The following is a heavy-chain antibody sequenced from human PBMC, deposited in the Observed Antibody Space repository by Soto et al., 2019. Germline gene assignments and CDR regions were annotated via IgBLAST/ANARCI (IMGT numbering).Heavy chain of an antibody. J-gene: IGHJ5*02. CDR1: GFAFSTYG. Sequence: QVHLVESGGGVVQPGRSLTISCVGSGFAFSTYGMHWVRQAPAKGLEWVALISYDGTDKYYADSVKGRFSISRDNSKPTLSLQMDSLSPEDTAVYYCAKDFGAGSDSWGQGTLVNVSS. V-gene: IGHV3-30*18. D-gene: IGHD2-21*01. CDR3: AKDFGAGSDS. CDR2: ISYDGTDK.